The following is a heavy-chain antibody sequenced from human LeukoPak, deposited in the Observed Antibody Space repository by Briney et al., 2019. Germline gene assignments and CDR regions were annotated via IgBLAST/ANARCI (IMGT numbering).Heavy chain of an antibody. V-gene: IGHV4-34*01. CDR2: INHSGST. Sequence: NSSETLSLTCAVYGGSFSGYYWSWIRQPPGKGLEWIGEINHSGSTNYNPSLKSRVTISVDTSKNQFSLKLSSVTAADTAVYYCARQVGLLWFGELLTYYYYYMDVWGKGTTVTISS. CDR3: ARQVGLLWFGELLTYYYYYMDV. D-gene: IGHD3-10*01. CDR1: GGSFSGYY. J-gene: IGHJ6*03.